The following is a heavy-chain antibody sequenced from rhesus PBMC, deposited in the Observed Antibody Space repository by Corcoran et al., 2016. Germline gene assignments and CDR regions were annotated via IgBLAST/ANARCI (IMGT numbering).Heavy chain of an antibody. CDR3: ASDRVAAAYDY. V-gene: IGHV4S14*01. CDR2: IYGSGGSN. J-gene: IGHJ4*01. Sequence: QVQLQESGPGLVKPSETLSLTCAVSGGSISGYYYWSWIRQPPGKGLEWIGGIYGSGGSNYLNPSLKRRVTLSVDTSKNQFSLKLSSVTAADTAVYYCASDRVAAAYDYWGQGVLVTVSS. CDR1: GGSISGYYY. D-gene: IGHD6-31*01.